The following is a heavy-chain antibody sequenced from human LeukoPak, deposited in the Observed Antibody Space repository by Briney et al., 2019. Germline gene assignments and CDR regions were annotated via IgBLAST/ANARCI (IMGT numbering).Heavy chain of an antibody. CDR3: ARVEASYYESSAYYFDY. D-gene: IGHD3-22*01. CDR2: IYLSGST. CDR1: GRSVSRGNYY. V-gene: IGHV4-61*01. Sequence: SETLSLTCTVSGRSVSRGNYYWSWIRQPPGKGLEWFGYIYLSGSTDYNPSLKSRVTISLDTSKNQFSLKLSSVTAADAAVYYCARVEASYYESSAYYFDYWGQGTLVTVSS. J-gene: IGHJ4*02.